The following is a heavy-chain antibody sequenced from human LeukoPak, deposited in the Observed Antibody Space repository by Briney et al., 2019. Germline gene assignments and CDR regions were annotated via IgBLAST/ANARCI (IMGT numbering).Heavy chain of an antibody. D-gene: IGHD6-6*01. Sequence: GGSLRLSCAASGFTFSSYAMSWVRQAPGKGLEWVSAISGSGGSTYYADSVKGRFTISRDNSKNTLYLQMNSLRAEDTAVYYCARMGGAPLGEYSSSSAAFDIWGQGTMVTVSS. CDR2: ISGSGGST. CDR3: ARMGGAPLGEYSSSSAAFDI. J-gene: IGHJ3*02. CDR1: GFTFSSYA. V-gene: IGHV3-23*01.